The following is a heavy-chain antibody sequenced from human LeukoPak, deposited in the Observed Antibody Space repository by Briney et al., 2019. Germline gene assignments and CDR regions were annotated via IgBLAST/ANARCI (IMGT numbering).Heavy chain of an antibody. Sequence: PLETLSLTCAVYGGSFSGYYWSWIRQPPGKGLEWIGGINHSGSTNYNPSLKSRVTISVDTSKNQFSLKLSSVTAADTAVYYCARGSDYGYVWGSYRPKKTIDYWGQGTLVTVSS. CDR3: ARGSDYGYVWGSYRPKKTIDY. D-gene: IGHD3-16*02. V-gene: IGHV4-34*01. J-gene: IGHJ4*02. CDR2: INHSGST. CDR1: GGSFSGYY.